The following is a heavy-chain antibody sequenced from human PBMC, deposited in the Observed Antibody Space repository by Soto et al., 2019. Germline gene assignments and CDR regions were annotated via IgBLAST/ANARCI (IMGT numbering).Heavy chain of an antibody. CDR1: GFTFSSYA. CDR3: ARGLSIAVAAPMA. J-gene: IGHJ5*02. CDR2: ISYDGSNK. V-gene: IGHV3-30-3*01. Sequence: GGSLRLSCAASGFTFSSYAMHWVRQAPGKGLEWVAVISYDGSNKYYADSVKGRFTISRDNSKNTLYLQMNSLRAEDTAVYYCARGLSIAVAAPMAWGQGTLVTV. D-gene: IGHD6-19*01.